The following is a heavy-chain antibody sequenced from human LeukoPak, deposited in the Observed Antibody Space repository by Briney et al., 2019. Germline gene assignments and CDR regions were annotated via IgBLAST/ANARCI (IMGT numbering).Heavy chain of an antibody. Sequence: PGGSLRLSCAASGFTFSSYGMHWVRQAPGRGLEWVAVISYDGSNKYYADSVKGRFTISRDNSKNTLYLQMNSLRAEDTGVYYCAKGVVSDYWGQGTLVTVSS. CDR3: AKGVVSDY. V-gene: IGHV3-30*18. CDR1: GFTFSSYG. CDR2: ISYDGSNK. D-gene: IGHD2-21*01. J-gene: IGHJ4*02.